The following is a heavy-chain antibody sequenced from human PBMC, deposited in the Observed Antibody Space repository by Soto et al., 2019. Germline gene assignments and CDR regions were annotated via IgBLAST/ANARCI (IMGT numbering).Heavy chain of an antibody. J-gene: IGHJ3*02. CDR1: GYSFTSYW. Sequence: GESLKISCNGSGYSFTSYWISWVRQMPGKGMKRKGRIDPSDSYTNYSPSFHGHVTISAAKSISTAYLQWSSLKASDTAIYYFARYAYFSSNSCPGNAFDIWGQGKMVTVSS. D-gene: IGHD2-2*01. CDR3: ARYAYFSSNSCPGNAFDI. CDR2: IDPSDSYT. V-gene: IGHV5-10-1*01.